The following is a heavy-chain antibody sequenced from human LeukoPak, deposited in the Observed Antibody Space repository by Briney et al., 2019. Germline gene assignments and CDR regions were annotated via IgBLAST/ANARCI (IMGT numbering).Heavy chain of an antibody. Sequence: PSETLSLTCAVYGGSFSGYYWSWIRQPPGKGLEWIGEINHSGSTNYNPSLKCRVTISVDTSKNQFSLKLSSVTAADTAVYYCARGRIAARPFGGWFDPWGQGTLVTVSS. J-gene: IGHJ5*02. CDR1: GGSFSGYY. CDR2: INHSGST. CDR3: ARGRIAARPFGGWFDP. D-gene: IGHD6-6*01. V-gene: IGHV4-34*01.